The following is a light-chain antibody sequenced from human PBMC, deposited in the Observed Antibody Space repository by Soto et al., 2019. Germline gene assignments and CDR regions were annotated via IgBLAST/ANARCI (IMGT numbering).Light chain of an antibody. CDR3: CSYAGSYTWV. J-gene: IGLJ3*02. CDR2: DVT. V-gene: IGLV2-11*01. Sequence: QSVLTQPRSVSGSPGQSLTISCTGTNSDVGGYNYVSWYQQYPGKAPKLMIYDVTKRPSGVPDRFSGSKSGNTASLTISGLQADDEADYYCCSYAGSYTWVFGGGTKLTVL. CDR1: NSDVGGYNY.